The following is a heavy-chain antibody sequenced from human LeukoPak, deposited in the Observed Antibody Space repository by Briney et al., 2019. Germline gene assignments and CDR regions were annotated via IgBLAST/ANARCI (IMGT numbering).Heavy chain of an antibody. J-gene: IGHJ5*02. CDR3: ARVKDYRGSWFDP. V-gene: IGHV1-2*02. CDR1: GYIFTDYY. Sequence: ASVKVSCKASGYIFTDYYMHWVRQAPGQGLEWMGWINPNSGGTNYAQKFQGRVTMTRDTSISTAYMELSRLRSDDTAVYYCARVKDYRGSWFDPWGQGTLVTVSS. CDR2: INPNSGGT. D-gene: IGHD4-11*01.